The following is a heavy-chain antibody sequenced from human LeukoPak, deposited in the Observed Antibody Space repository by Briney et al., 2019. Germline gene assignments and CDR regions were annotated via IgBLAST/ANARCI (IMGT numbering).Heavy chain of an antibody. Sequence: QPGGSLRLSCAASGFTFDNYAIHWVRQAPGKGLEWVSLISGDGGSTYYADSMKGRFTIPRDNSKNSLYLQMNSLRTEDTALYYCARDSQEFFQHWGQGTLVTVSS. CDR1: GFTFDNYA. CDR3: ARDSQEFFQH. CDR2: ISGDGGST. V-gene: IGHV3-43*02. J-gene: IGHJ1*01.